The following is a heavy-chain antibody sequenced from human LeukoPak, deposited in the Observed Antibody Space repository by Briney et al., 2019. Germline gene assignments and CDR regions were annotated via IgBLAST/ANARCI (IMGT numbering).Heavy chain of an antibody. J-gene: IGHJ4*02. CDR3: ARNFYFDSSGYYHY. CDR1: GYTFTGYY. Sequence: ASVKLSCKASGYTFTGYYMHWVRQAPGQGLEWMGWINPNSGGTNYAQKFQGRVTITRDTSISTAYMELSRLRSDDTAVYYCARNFYFDSSGYYHYWGQGTLVTVSS. V-gene: IGHV1-2*02. D-gene: IGHD3-22*01. CDR2: INPNSGGT.